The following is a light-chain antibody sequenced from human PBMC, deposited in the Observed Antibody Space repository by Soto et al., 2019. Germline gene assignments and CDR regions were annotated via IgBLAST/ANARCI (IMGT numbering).Light chain of an antibody. Sequence: EIVLTQSPGTLSLSPGERATLSCRASQSVSSSYLAWYQQTPGQAPRLLIYGASSRATGIPDRFSSSGSGKDFTLTISRLVPEDCAVYYCQQYDSTPLTFGGGTKVEIK. CDR3: QQYDSTPLT. CDR2: GAS. V-gene: IGKV3-20*01. CDR1: QSVSSSY. J-gene: IGKJ4*01.